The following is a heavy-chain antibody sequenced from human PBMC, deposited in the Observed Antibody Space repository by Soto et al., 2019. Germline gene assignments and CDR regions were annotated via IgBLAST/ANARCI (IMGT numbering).Heavy chain of an antibody. D-gene: IGHD1-1*01. J-gene: IGHJ4*02. CDR3: ARKTGAQGPMDY. CDR1: GYSFTTYW. Sequence: EVQLVQSGAEVKKPGESLKISCKGSGYSFTTYWIGWVRQMAGKGLEWMGIIYPSDSDTRYSPSFQGQVTISVDKSISSAYLQWSSLKASDTAIYYCARKTGAQGPMDYWGQGTLVTVSS. V-gene: IGHV5-51*03. CDR2: IYPSDSDT.